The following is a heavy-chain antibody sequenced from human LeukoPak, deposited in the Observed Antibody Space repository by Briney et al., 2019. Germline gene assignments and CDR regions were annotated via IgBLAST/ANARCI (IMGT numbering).Heavy chain of an antibody. Sequence: PGGSLRLSCAASGFTFDIHSMNWVRQAPGKGLVWVSSISSSSTYIYYADSLKGRFTISRDNAKNSLYLQMNSLRAEDTAVYYCARGIVGATSDYWGQGTMVIVSS. D-gene: IGHD1-26*01. CDR2: ISSSSTYI. CDR3: ARGIVGATSDY. J-gene: IGHJ4*02. V-gene: IGHV3-21*01. CDR1: GFTFDIHS.